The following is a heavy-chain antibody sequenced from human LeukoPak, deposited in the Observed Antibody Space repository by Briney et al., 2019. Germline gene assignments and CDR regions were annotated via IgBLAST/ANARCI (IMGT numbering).Heavy chain of an antibody. Sequence: EASVKVSCKASGYTFTDYYMHWVRQAPGQGLEWMGGINPNSGGTNYAQKFQGRVTMTRDTFINTAYMELSRLRSDDTAVYYCARIKSTSLDYGGQGTLVTVSS. V-gene: IGHV1-2*02. CDR1: GYTFTDYY. D-gene: IGHD2-2*01. CDR2: INPNSGGT. CDR3: ARIKSTSLDY. J-gene: IGHJ4*02.